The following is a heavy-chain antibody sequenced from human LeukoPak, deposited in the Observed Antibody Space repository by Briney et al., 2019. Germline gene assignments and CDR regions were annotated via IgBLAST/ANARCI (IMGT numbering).Heavy chain of an antibody. Sequence: GGSLRLSCAASGFTFSRYWMSWVRQAPGKGLEWVASVKEEGSQKNYADTVEGRFTISRDNAKKSLVLQMNSLRVEDTAIYYCAREAYWGPGTLVTVSS. CDR2: VKEEGSQK. CDR1: GFTFSRYW. V-gene: IGHV3-7*03. J-gene: IGHJ4*02. CDR3: AREAY.